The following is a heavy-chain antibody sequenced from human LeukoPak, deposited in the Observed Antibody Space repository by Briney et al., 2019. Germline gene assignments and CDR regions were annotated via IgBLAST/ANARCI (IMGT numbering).Heavy chain of an antibody. J-gene: IGHJ5*02. V-gene: IGHV4-4*02. CDR1: GGSISSSNW. D-gene: IGHD3-10*01. CDR2: IYHSGST. CDR3: ARDASGSGWFDP. Sequence: SETLSLTCTVSGGSISSSNWWSWVRQPPGKGLEWIGEIYHSGSTNYNPSLKSRVTISVDKSKNQFSLKLSSVTAADTALYYCARDASGSGWFDPWGQGTLVTVSS.